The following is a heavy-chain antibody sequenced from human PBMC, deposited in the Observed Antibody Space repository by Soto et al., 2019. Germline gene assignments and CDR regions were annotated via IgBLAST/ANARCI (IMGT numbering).Heavy chain of an antibody. CDR3: ARECVWGSLYRSDSFDI. Sequence: QVQLQESGPGLVKPSQTLSLTCTVSGGSITTGGCYWTWIRQHPGMGLEWIGHIYYSGTTSYNSSLESRMSTSIDTSKNQFALKRSSVTAADTAVYYCARECVWGSLYRSDSFDIWGQGTVVTVSS. CDR2: IYYSGTT. D-gene: IGHD3-16*01. V-gene: IGHV4-31*03. CDR1: GGSITTGGCY. J-gene: IGHJ3*02.